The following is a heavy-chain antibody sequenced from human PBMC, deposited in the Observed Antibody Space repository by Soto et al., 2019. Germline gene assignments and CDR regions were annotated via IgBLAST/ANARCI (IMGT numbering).Heavy chain of an antibody. CDR1: GYTLTELS. CDR2: FDPEDGET. D-gene: IGHD6-25*01. V-gene: IGHV1-24*01. Sequence: QVQLVQSGAEVKKPGASVKVSCKVSGYTLTELSMHWVRQAPGKGLEWMGGFDPEDGETIYAQKFQGRVTMTEDTATDTAYMELSSLRSEDTAVYYCVTDSSGDNWFDPWGQGTLVTVSS. J-gene: IGHJ5*02. CDR3: VTDSSGDNWFDP.